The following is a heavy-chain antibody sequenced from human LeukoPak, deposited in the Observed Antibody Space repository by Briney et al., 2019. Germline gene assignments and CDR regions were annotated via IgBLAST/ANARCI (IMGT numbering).Heavy chain of an antibody. Sequence: PSETLSLTCTVSGASISGYYWSWIRQPPGKGLEWIGEINHSGSTNYNPSLKSRVTISVDTSKNQFSLKLSSVTAADTAVYYCARGQYYYDSSGYCDYWGQGTLVTVSS. D-gene: IGHD3-22*01. V-gene: IGHV4-34*01. CDR1: GASISGYY. CDR3: ARGQYYYDSSGYCDY. CDR2: INHSGST. J-gene: IGHJ4*02.